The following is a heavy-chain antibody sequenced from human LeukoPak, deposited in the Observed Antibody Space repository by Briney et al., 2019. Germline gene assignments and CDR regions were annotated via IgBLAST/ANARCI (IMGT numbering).Heavy chain of an antibody. Sequence: ASVKVSCKASGYTFTSYDINWVRQATGQGLEWMGWMNPNSGNTGYAQKFQGRVTITRNTSISTAYMELSSLRSEDTAVYYCASPRRTYDFWSGYRLYYYYMDVWGKGTTVTVSS. D-gene: IGHD3-3*01. CDR1: GYTFTSYD. CDR2: MNPNSGNT. V-gene: IGHV1-8*03. CDR3: ASPRRTYDFWSGYRLYYYYMDV. J-gene: IGHJ6*03.